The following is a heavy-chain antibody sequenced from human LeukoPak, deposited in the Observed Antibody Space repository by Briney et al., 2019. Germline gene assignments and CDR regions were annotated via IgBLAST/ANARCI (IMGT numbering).Heavy chain of an antibody. CDR1: GGSISSYY. V-gene: IGHV4-59*01. D-gene: IGHD5-18*01. CDR3: ARTPGYSYGYGYFDY. Sequence: PSETLSLTCTVSGGSISSYYWSWIRQPPGKGLEWIGYIYYSGSTNYNPSLKSRVTISVDTSKNQFSLNLRSVTAADTALYYCARTPGYSYGYGYFDYWGQGTLVTVSS. CDR2: IYYSGST. J-gene: IGHJ4*02.